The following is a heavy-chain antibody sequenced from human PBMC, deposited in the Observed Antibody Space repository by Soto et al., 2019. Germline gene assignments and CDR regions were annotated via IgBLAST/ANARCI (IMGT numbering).Heavy chain of an antibody. CDR1: GYTFTSYG. D-gene: IGHD2-15*01. Sequence: ASVKVSCKASGYTFTSYGISWVRQAPGQGLEWMGIINPSGGSTSYAQKFQGRVTMTRNTSISTAYMELSSLRSEDTAVYYCARGSLDIVVVVAAINSMAEFDYWGQGTLVTVSS. CDR2: INPSGGST. CDR3: ARGSLDIVVVVAAINSMAEFDY. V-gene: IGHV1-8*02. J-gene: IGHJ4*02.